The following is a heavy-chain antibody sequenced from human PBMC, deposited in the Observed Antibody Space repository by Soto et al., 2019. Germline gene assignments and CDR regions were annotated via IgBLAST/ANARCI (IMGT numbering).Heavy chain of an antibody. CDR3: ARVGYYYGSGSPHIYGMDV. CDR2: ISAYNGHT. V-gene: IGHV1-18*01. J-gene: IGHJ6*02. CDR1: GYAFTSYG. Sequence: ASVKVSCKASGYAFTSYGVSWVRQAPGQGLEWMGWISAYNGHTNYAQNLQGRVTLTTDTSTSTAYMELRSLRSDDTAVYYCARVGYYYGSGSPHIYGMDVWGQGTTVTVSS. D-gene: IGHD3-10*01.